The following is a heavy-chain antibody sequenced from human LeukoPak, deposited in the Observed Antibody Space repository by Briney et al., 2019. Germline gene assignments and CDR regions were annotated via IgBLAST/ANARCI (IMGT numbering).Heavy chain of an antibody. V-gene: IGHV1-2*02. CDR1: GYTFNVYY. Sequence: ASVKVSCKASGYTFNVYYMHWVRPAPGQGLEWMGWINGNTGVTHYAQKFQGRVTMTRDTSITTAYMELSSLRSDDTAVYYCARVNGGNSEDFHYWGQGTLGTVSS. J-gene: IGHJ4*02. CDR2: INGNTGVT. D-gene: IGHD4-23*01. CDR3: ARVNGGNSEDFHY.